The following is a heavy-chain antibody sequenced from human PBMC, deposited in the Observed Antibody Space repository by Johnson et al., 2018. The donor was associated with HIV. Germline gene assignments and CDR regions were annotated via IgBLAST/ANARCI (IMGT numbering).Heavy chain of an antibody. CDR1: GFTVSSNY. V-gene: IGHV3-23*04. J-gene: IGHJ3*02. Sequence: EVQLVESGGGLIQPGGSLRLSCAASGFTVSSNYMSWVRQAPGKGLEWVSLISGSTGRTNYADSVKGRFTISRDNSKNTLYLQMNSLRAEDTAVYYCAKRGSGWPSDAFDIWGQGTMVTVSS. CDR2: ISGSTGRT. CDR3: AKRGSGWPSDAFDI. D-gene: IGHD6-19*01.